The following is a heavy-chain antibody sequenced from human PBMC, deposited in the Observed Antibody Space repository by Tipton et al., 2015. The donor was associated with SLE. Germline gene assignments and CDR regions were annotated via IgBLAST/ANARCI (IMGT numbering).Heavy chain of an antibody. J-gene: IGHJ4*02. CDR2: ISGSGGDT. CDR1: GFSFGSYG. Sequence: SLRLSCAASGFSFGSYGISWVRQAPGKGLEWVSAISGSGGDTDYADSVKGRFTISRDNAKNSLYLQMNSLRAEDTAVYYCARGAAAGTGSFDYRGQGTLVTVSS. V-gene: IGHV3-23*01. D-gene: IGHD6-13*01. CDR3: ARGAAAGTGSFDY.